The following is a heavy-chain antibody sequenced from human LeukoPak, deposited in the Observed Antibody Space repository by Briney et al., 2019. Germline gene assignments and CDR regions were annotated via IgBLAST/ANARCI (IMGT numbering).Heavy chain of an antibody. D-gene: IGHD6-19*01. J-gene: IGHJ4*02. Sequence: GGSLRLSCAASGFTFSSYSMNWARQAPGKGLEWVSSISSSSSYIYYADSVKGRFTISRDNAKNSLYLQMNSLRAEDTAVYYCARDRWAGILDYWGQGTLVTVSS. CDR1: GFTFSSYS. V-gene: IGHV3-21*01. CDR3: ARDRWAGILDY. CDR2: ISSSSSYI.